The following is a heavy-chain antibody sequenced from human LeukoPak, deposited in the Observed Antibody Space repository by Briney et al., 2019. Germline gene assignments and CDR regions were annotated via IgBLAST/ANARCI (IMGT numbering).Heavy chain of an antibody. V-gene: IGHV1-24*01. Sequence: GASVKVSCKVSGYTLTELSMHWVRQAPGKGLEWMGGFDPEDGETIYAQKFQGRVTMTEDTSTDTAYMELSSLRSEDTAVYYCATIVLMVYAMRSAFDIWGQGTMVTVSS. CDR3: ATIVLMVYAMRSAFDI. CDR2: FDPEDGET. J-gene: IGHJ3*02. CDR1: GYTLTELS. D-gene: IGHD2-8*01.